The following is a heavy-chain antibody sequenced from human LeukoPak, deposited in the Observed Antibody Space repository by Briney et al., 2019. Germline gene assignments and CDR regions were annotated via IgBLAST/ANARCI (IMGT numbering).Heavy chain of an antibody. CDR3: ARDLRGSVDY. J-gene: IGHJ4*02. Sequence: GGTLRLSCATSGFTFSRYGMSWVRQAPGKGLEWVANIKQDGSEKYYVDSVKGRFTISRDNAKNSLYLQMNSLRAEDTAVYYCARDLRGSVDYWGQGTLVTVSS. V-gene: IGHV3-7*01. CDR2: IKQDGSEK. D-gene: IGHD1-26*01. CDR1: GFTFSRYG.